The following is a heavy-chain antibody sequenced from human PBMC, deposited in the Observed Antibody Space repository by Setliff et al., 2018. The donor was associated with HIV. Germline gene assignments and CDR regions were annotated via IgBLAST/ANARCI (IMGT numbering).Heavy chain of an antibody. J-gene: IGHJ5*02. Sequence: SVKVSCKDSGYTFTGYYMHWVRQAPGQGLEWMGGIIPIFGTTNYAQKFQGRVTITTDESTTTAYMELSSMRSEDTALYYCARDQPTVYYTSWYDSGEYNWFDPWGQGTLVTVSS. D-gene: IGHD6-13*01. CDR3: ARDQPTVYYTSWYDSGEYNWFDP. CDR1: GYTFTGYY. CDR2: IIPIFGTT. V-gene: IGHV1-69*05.